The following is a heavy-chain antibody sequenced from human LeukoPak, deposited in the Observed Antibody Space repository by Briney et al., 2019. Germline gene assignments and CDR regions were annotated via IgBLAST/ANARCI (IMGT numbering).Heavy chain of an antibody. V-gene: IGHV5-51*01. CDR3: ARSSVLRFLEWLLLGQFDY. CDR1: GYSFTSYW. Sequence: GESLKISCKGSGYSFTSYWIGWVRQMPGKGLDWIGIIYPGDSDTRYSPSFQGQVTISADKSISTAYLQWSSLKASDTAMYYCARSSVLRFLEWLLLGQFDYWGQGTLVTVSS. D-gene: IGHD3-3*01. CDR2: IYPGDSDT. J-gene: IGHJ4*02.